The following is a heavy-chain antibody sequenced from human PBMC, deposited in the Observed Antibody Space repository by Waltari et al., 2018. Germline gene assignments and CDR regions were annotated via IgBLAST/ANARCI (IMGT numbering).Heavy chain of an antibody. Sequence: EVQLVESGGGLVQPGGSLRLSCAASGFTFSSYWMTWVRQAPGKGLEWVANIKHDGSEKDYVDSVKGRFTISRDNAKNSLFLQMNSLRAEDTAVYYCAREGGNYGYWGQGTLVTVSS. CDR3: AREGGNYGY. CDR1: GFTFSSYW. V-gene: IGHV3-7*04. J-gene: IGHJ4*02. D-gene: IGHD1-26*01. CDR2: IKHDGSEK.